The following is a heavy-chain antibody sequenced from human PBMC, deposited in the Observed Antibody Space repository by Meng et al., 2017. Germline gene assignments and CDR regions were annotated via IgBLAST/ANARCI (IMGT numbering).Heavy chain of an antibody. CDR1: GYTFTGYY. J-gene: IGHJ4*02. Sequence: QVHRVQSGAGVKTPGASGKVACKASGYTFTGYYLHSVRQAPGQGLEWMGRINPNGGGTNYAQKFQGRVTMTRDTSISTAYMELSRLISDDTAVYYCARDSATGDFWGQGTLVTVSS. CDR3: ARDSATGDF. D-gene: IGHD5-12*01. V-gene: IGHV1-2*06. CDR2: INPNGGGT.